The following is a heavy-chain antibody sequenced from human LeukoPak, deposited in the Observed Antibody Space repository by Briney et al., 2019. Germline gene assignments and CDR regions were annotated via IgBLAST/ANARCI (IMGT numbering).Heavy chain of an antibody. CDR1: GGSISSSIYY. Sequence: PSETLSLTCTVSGGSISSSIYYWGWIRQPPGKGLERIGSIYYSGSTYYNPSLKSRVTISVDTSKNQFSLKLSSVTAADTAVYYCARADVDTAMVIPWGQGTLVTVSS. V-gene: IGHV4-39*01. CDR3: ARADVDTAMVIP. CDR2: IYYSGST. D-gene: IGHD5-18*01. J-gene: IGHJ5*02.